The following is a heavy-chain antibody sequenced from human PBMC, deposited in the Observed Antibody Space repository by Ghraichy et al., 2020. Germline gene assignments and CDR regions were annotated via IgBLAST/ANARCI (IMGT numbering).Heavy chain of an antibody. V-gene: IGHV3-74*01. J-gene: IGHJ4*02. D-gene: IGHD2-15*01. CDR2: IKSDGSSE. Sequence: GGSLRLSCAASGFTFSFYWMHWVRQAPGKGLVWVSRIKSDGSSESYAYSAKGRVTISIDNAKNTLYLQMNRLRAEDTAVYYCAREYCSGGRCYFGTGGSHFDYWGQGTLVTVSS. CDR1: GFTFSFYW. CDR3: AREYCSGGRCYFGTGGSHFDY.